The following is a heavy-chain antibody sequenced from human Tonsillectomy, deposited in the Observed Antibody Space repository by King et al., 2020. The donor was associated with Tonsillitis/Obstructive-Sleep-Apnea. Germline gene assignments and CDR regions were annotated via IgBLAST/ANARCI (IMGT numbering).Heavy chain of an antibody. CDR2: ISYDGSNK. CDR1: GFSFSTYA. D-gene: IGHD6-19*01. J-gene: IGHJ4*02. CDR3: ARGGGQWLGSHVYCLDY. V-gene: IGHV3-30*04. Sequence: QVQLVESGGGVVQPGRSLRLSCAASGFSFSTYAMHWVRQAPGKGLEWVAIISYDGSNKYYADSVKGRFTISRNNSKNTLYLQMNSLRAEDTAVYYCARGGGQWLGSHVYCLDYWGQGTLATVSS.